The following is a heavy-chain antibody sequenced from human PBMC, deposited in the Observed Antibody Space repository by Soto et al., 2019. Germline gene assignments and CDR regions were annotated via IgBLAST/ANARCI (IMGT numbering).Heavy chain of an antibody. J-gene: IGHJ5*02. CDR2: ISSGGNFI. V-gene: IGHV3-21*06. CDR3: ACTMIAFGEVSAPHWFNP. CDR1: EYAFSAYC. Sequence: RLSFVFSEYAFSAYCQNLDRQPPGRGLELVASISSGGNFIYYADSVRGRFTISTDNAENSLCPQMNRLGVEDTAAYDGACTMIAFGEVSAPHWFNPWGQGTQVTVYS. D-gene: IGHD3-16*01.